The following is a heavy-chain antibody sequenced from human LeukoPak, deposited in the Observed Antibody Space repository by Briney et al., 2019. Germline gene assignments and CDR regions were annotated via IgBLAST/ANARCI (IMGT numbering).Heavy chain of an antibody. J-gene: IGHJ5*02. CDR2: IYYSGST. V-gene: IGHV4-59*01. Sequence: SETLSLTCAVYGGSFSGYYWSWIRQPPGKGLEWIGYIYYSGSTNYNPSLKSRVTISVDTSKNQFSLKLSSVTAADTAVYYCARDLYSDGNWFDPWGQGTLVTVSS. CDR3: ARDLYSDGNWFDP. CDR1: GGSFSGYY. D-gene: IGHD6-13*01.